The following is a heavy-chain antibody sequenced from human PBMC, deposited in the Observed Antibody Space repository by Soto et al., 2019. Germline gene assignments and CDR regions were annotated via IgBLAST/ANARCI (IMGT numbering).Heavy chain of an antibody. Sequence: QVQLQESGPGLVKPSQTLSLTCTVSGGSISSGGYYWSWIRQHPGKGLEWIGYIYYSGSTYYNPSLKCRVTISVDTSKNQFSLKLSSVTAADTAVYYCASEVISSWYSTESSGYFDYWGQGTLVTVSS. D-gene: IGHD6-13*01. CDR1: GGSISSGGYY. CDR2: IYYSGST. V-gene: IGHV4-31*03. J-gene: IGHJ4*02. CDR3: ASEVISSWYSTESSGYFDY.